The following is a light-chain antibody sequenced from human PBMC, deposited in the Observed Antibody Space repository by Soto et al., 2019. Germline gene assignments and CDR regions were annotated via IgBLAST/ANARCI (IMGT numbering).Light chain of an antibody. V-gene: IGLV2-14*01. CDR2: GDS. CDR3: SSYTTSSTLHLV. Sequence: QSALTQPASVSGSPGQSITISCTGTSSNVGGYNYVSWYQQHPGKAPKLMIYGDSNRPSGVSNRFSGSKSGNTASLTISGLQAEDEADYYCSSYTTSSTLHLVFGGGTKLTVL. CDR1: SSNVGGYNY. J-gene: IGLJ2*01.